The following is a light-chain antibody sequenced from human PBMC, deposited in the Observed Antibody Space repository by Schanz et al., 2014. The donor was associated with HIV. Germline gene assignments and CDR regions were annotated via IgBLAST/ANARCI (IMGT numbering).Light chain of an antibody. CDR3: QQYGSSPAT. CDR2: GAS. J-gene: IGKJ1*01. Sequence: EIVLTQSPGTLSLSPGERATLSCRAGQSVSSYLAWYQQKPGQSPRLLIYGASNRATGIPDSFSGSGSGTDFTLTISRLEPEDFAVYYCQQYGSSPATFGQGTKVEIK. V-gene: IGKV3-20*01. CDR1: QSVSSY.